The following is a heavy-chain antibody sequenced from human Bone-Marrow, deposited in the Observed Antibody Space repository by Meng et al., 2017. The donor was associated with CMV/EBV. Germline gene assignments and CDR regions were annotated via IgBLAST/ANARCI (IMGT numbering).Heavy chain of an antibody. J-gene: IGHJ3*02. D-gene: IGHD3-22*01. CDR3: ARHDSDSSGYYHDRDAFDI. CDR1: GGSVSSGSYY. CDR2: IYYSGST. V-gene: IGHV4-61*01. Sequence: SETLSLTCTVSGGSVSSGSYYWSWIRQPPGKGLEWIGYIYYSGSTNYNPSLKSRVTISVDTSKNQFSLKLSSVTAADTAVYYCARHDSDSSGYYHDRDAFDIWSQGTMVTVSS.